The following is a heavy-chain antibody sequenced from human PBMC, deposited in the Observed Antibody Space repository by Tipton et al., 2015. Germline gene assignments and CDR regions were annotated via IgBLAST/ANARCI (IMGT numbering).Heavy chain of an antibody. J-gene: IGHJ5*02. CDR2: IYYSGST. CDR1: GGSVTSGSYY. Sequence: LRLSCTVSGGSVTSGSYYRNWVRQPPGQGLEWIGYIYYSGSTSYNPSLKSRVTISIDTSKKHFSLKLSSVTAADTAVYYCTKFNCGGDCYSYRGWFDPWGQGTLVTVSS. CDR3: TKFNCGGDCYSYRGWFDP. V-gene: IGHV4-61*03. D-gene: IGHD2-21*02.